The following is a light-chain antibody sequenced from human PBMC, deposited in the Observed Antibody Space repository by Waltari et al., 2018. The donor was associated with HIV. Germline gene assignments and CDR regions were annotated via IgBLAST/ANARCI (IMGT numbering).Light chain of an antibody. CDR2: HDT. CDR3: QSADSSGTYAV. CDR1: ALPKQY. V-gene: IGLV3-25*03. Sequence: SYELTQPSSVSVSPGQTARITCSGDALPKQYASWDHQKPGQAPVLVIYHDTEGPSGIPELFSCSSSGTTVTLTISGVQAEDEGDYYVQSADSSGTYAVFGGGTQLTVL. J-gene: IGLJ7*01.